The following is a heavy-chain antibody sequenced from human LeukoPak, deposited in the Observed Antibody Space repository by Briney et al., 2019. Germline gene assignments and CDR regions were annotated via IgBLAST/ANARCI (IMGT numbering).Heavy chain of an antibody. CDR3: AREAPGIRHFDWFPSPYFDY. J-gene: IGHJ4*02. Sequence: GGSLRLSCAASGFTFSSYSMNWVRQAPGKGLEWVSSISSSSSYIYYADSVKGRFTISRDNAKNSLYLQMNSLRAEDTAVYYCAREAPGIRHFDWFPSPYFDYWGQGTLVTVSS. CDR2: ISSSSSYI. D-gene: IGHD3-9*01. V-gene: IGHV3-21*01. CDR1: GFTFSSYS.